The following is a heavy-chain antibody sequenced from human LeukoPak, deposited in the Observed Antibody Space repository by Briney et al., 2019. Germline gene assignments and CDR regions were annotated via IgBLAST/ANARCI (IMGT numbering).Heavy chain of an antibody. CDR1: GFSFGTSS. J-gene: IGHJ6*02. CDR3: VKDPFFHYGMDL. CDR2: IHHDGSGT. Sequence: GGSLRLSCLASGFSFGTSSMHWIRQTPGKGLEYVSAIHHDGSGTFYTDSVKDRFTISRDNSKNTLYLQMRSLRTEDTAVYYCVKDPFFHYGMDLWGQGTTVTVSS. D-gene: IGHD3-16*01. V-gene: IGHV3-64D*06.